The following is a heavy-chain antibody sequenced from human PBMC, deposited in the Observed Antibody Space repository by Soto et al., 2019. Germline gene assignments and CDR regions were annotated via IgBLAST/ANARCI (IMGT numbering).Heavy chain of an antibody. D-gene: IGHD1-26*01. V-gene: IGHV1-69*01. CDR2: IIPIFGTA. Sequence: QVQLVQSGAEVKKPGSSVKVSCKASEGTFSTYAISWVRQAPGQGLEWMGGIIPIFGTANYAQKFQGRVTITADESTSTAYMELSSLRSEDTAVYYCAREVGAKERNAFDIWGQGTMVTVSS. CDR1: EGTFSTYA. CDR3: AREVGAKERNAFDI. J-gene: IGHJ3*02.